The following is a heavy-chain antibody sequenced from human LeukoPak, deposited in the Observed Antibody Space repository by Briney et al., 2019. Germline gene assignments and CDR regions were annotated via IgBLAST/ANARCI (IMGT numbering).Heavy chain of an antibody. CDR2: ISSSGSYI. CDR1: GFTFSSYG. CDR3: AKQGVAMVRGVSFNDY. Sequence: GGSLRLSCAASGFTFSSYGMNWVRQAPGKGLEWVSSISSSGSYIYYADSVKGRFTISRDNAKNSLYLQMNSLRAEDTAVYYCAKQGVAMVRGVSFNDYWGQRTLVTTSS. J-gene: IGHJ4*02. V-gene: IGHV3-21*01. D-gene: IGHD3-10*01.